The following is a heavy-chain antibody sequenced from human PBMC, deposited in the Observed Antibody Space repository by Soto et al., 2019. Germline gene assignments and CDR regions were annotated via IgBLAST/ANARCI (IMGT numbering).Heavy chain of an antibody. CDR2: IYYSGST. CDR3: ARWLGYGPHFDY. CDR1: GGSISSGDYY. D-gene: IGHD5-12*01. J-gene: IGHJ4*02. V-gene: IGHV4-30-4*01. Sequence: SETLSLTCTVSGGSISSGDYYWSLIRQPPGKGLEWIGYIYYSGSTYYNPSLKSRVTISVDTSKNQFSLKLSSVTAADTAVYYCARWLGYGPHFDYWGQGTLVTVSS.